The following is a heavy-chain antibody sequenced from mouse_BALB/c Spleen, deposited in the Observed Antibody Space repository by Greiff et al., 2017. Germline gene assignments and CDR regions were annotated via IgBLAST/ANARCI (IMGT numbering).Heavy chain of an antibody. CDR1: GFSLTSYG. V-gene: IGHV2-2*02. J-gene: IGHJ2*01. D-gene: IGHD2-1*01. Sequence: QVQLKESGPGLVQPSQSLSITCTVSGFSLTSYGVHWVRQSPGKGLEWLGVIWSGGSTDYNAAFISRLSISKDNSKSQVFFKMNSLQANDTAIYYCARNHLYGNYPFDYWGQGTTLTVSS. CDR3: ARNHLYGNYPFDY. CDR2: IWSGGST.